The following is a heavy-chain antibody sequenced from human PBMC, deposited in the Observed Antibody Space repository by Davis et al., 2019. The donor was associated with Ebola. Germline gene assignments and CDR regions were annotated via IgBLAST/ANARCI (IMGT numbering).Heavy chain of an antibody. CDR3: ARGHGGNSLY. V-gene: IGHV4-59*01. CDR1: GGSISSYY. Sequence: MPSETLSLTCTVSGGSISSYYWSWIRQPPGKGLEWIGYIYYSGSTNYNPSLKSRVTISVDTSKNQLSLKLSSVTAADTAVYYCARGHGGNSLYWGQGTLVTVSS. CDR2: IYYSGST. J-gene: IGHJ4*02. D-gene: IGHD4-23*01.